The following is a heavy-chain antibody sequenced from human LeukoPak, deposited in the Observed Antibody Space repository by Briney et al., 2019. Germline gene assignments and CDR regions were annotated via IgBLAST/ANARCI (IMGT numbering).Heavy chain of an antibody. D-gene: IGHD6-25*01. Sequence: SETLSLTCSVSGGSMSDSITWGWVRQPPGRGLEWLANIHDDGRTAPNPSLRSRLTISQDRSKNQFSLKVSSVTAADTAFYYCAKVLTAAGLDLWGQGILVTVSS. CDR2: IHDDGRT. V-gene: IGHV4/OR15-8*01. CDR3: AKVLTAAGLDL. CDR1: GGSMSDSIT. J-gene: IGHJ5*02.